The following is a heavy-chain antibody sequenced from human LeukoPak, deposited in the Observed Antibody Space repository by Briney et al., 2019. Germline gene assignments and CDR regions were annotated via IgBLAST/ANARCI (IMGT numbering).Heavy chain of an antibody. V-gene: IGHV1-69*05. D-gene: IGHD3-3*01. CDR1: GGTFSSYA. CDR3: ASAIFGVVISQLDY. Sequence: SVKVSCKXSGGTFSSYAISWVRQAPGQGLEWMGRIIPIFGTANYAQKFQGRVTITTDESTSTAYMELSSLRSEDTAVYYCASAIFGVVISQLDYWGQGTLVTVSS. J-gene: IGHJ4*02. CDR2: IIPIFGTA.